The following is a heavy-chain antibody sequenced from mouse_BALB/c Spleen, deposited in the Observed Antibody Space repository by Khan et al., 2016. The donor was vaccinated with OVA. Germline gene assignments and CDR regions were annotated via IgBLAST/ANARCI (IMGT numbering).Heavy chain of an antibody. D-gene: IGHD1-1*01. V-gene: IGHV9-3-1*01. CDR1: GYTFTNYG. CDR3: SRRVIYYYSSRQISSYYYAMDY. J-gene: IGHJ4*01. CDR2: INTYTGEP. Sequence: QIQLVQSGPELKKPGETVKISCKASGYTFTNYGMNWVKQAPGKGLKWMGWINTYTGEPTYADDFKGRFAFSLETSASTAYLQINNLKNEDTATYFWSRRVIYYYSSRQISSYYYAMDYWGKGTSVTVSS.